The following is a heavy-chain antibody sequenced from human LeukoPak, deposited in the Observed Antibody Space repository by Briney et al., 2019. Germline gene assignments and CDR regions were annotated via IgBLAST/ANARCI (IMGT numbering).Heavy chain of an antibody. J-gene: IGHJ3*02. V-gene: IGHV3-7*01. CDR3: ARDSYSSSWYSRAFDI. CDR1: GFTFSSYW. D-gene: IGHD6-13*01. Sequence: GGSLRLSXAASGFTFSSYWMSWVRQAPGKGLEWVANIKQDGSEKYYVDSVKGRFTISRDNAKNSLYLQMNSLRAEDTAVYYCARDSYSSSWYSRAFDIWGQGTMVTVSS. CDR2: IKQDGSEK.